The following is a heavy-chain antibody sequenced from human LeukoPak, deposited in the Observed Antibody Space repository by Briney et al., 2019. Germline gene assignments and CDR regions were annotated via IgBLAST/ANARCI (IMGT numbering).Heavy chain of an antibody. CDR1: AFTFRTYS. D-gene: IGHD2-15*01. J-gene: IGHJ4*02. CDR2: ISGSTSYI. Sequence: GGSLRLSCVASAFTFRTYSMHWVRQAPGKGLEWVSSISGSTSYIYYADSVRGRFTISRDNAKNSLYLQMNSLRPEDTAVYYCARDLPPTRYCSGGSCYPSYFDYWGQGTLVTVSS. CDR3: ARDLPPTRYCSGGSCYPSYFDY. V-gene: IGHV3-21*01.